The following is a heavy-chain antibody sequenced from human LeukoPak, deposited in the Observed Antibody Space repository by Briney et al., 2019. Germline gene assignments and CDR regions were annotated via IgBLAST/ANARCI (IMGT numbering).Heavy chain of an antibody. CDR2: INPRGST. CDR1: SGAISSHY. D-gene: IGHD6-19*01. J-gene: IGHJ6*04. CDR3: ARGLRQGSAWSWGPKEKSYQYMDV. V-gene: IGHV4-34*01. Sequence: SETLSLTCTVSSGAISSHYWTWIRQPPGKGLEWIGEINPRGSTNYNPSLESRVTVSADTSRNQLSLSLTSVTAADSAVYFCARGLRQGSAWSWGPKEKSYQYMDVWGTGTTVIVSS.